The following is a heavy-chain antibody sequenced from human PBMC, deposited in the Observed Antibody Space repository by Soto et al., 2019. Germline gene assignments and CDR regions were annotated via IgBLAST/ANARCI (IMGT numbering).Heavy chain of an antibody. D-gene: IGHD3-3*01. CDR3: AGRYYDFRFYYYYMDV. V-gene: IGHV1-18*01. J-gene: IGHJ6*03. CDR2: ISAYNGNT. Sequence: QVRLVQSGAEVKKPGASVKVSCKASGYTFTSYGISWLRQAPGQGLEWMGWISAYNGNTNYAQKLQGRVTMTTDTSTSTAYMELRSLRSDDTAVYYCAGRYYDFRFYYYYMDVWGKGTTVTVSS. CDR1: GYTFTSYG.